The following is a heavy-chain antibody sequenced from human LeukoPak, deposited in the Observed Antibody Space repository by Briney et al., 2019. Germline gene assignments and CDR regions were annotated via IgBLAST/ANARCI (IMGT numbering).Heavy chain of an antibody. CDR1: GFTFSSYG. J-gene: IGHJ5*02. CDR2: IRFDESNK. CDR3: AREGLSNWFDP. V-gene: IGHV3-30*02. D-gene: IGHD2/OR15-2a*01. Sequence: GGSLRLSCAASGFTFSSYGMHWVRQAPGKGPEWVTFIRFDESNKYYADSVKGRFTVSRDNSKNTLYLQMNSLRPEDTAVYYCAREGLSNWFDPWGQGTLVTVSS.